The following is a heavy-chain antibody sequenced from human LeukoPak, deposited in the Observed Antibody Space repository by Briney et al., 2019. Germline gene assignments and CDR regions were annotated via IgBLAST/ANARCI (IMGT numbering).Heavy chain of an antibody. CDR3: ARISHTARVGGAFDI. CDR2: ISSSSSYI. J-gene: IGHJ3*02. CDR1: GFTFSSYS. V-gene: IGHV3-21*01. D-gene: IGHD5-18*01. Sequence: GGSLRLSCAASGFTFSSYSMNWVRQAPGKGLEWVSSISSSSSYIYYADSVKGRFTIPRDNAKNSLYLQMNSLRAEDTAVYYCARISHTARVGGAFDIWGQGTMVTVSS.